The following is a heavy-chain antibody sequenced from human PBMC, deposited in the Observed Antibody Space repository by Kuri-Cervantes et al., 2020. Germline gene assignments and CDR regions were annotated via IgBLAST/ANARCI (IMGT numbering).Heavy chain of an antibody. J-gene: IGHJ4*02. Sequence: VAVNVSCKASGYTFTSYGISWVRQAPGQGLEWMGWISAYNGNTNYAQKFQGRVTMTRDTSTSTVYMELSSLRSEDTAVYYCARGCTSGNTAMVCYWGQGTLVTVSS. CDR3: ARGCTSGNTAMVCY. CDR1: GYTFTSYG. D-gene: IGHD5-18*01. CDR2: ISAYNGNT. V-gene: IGHV1-18*01.